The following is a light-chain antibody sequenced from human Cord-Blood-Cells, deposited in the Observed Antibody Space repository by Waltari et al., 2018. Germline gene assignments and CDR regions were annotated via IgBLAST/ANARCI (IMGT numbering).Light chain of an antibody. CDR1: NIGSKS. CDR2: DDS. CDR3: QVWDSSSDHVV. J-gene: IGLJ2*01. V-gene: IGLV3-21*03. Sequence: SYVLTQPPSVSVAPGKTARITCGGNNIGSKSVHWYQQKPGKAPVLVVYDDSDRPSGIPERFSGSNSGNTATLTISRVKAGDEADYYCQVWDSSSDHVVFGGGTKLTVI.